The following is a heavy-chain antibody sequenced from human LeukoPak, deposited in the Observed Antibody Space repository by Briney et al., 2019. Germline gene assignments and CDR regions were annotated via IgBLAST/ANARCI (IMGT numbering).Heavy chain of an antibody. CDR2: INHSGST. CDR3: ALSGWYANY. CDR1: GGSFSGYY. D-gene: IGHD6-19*01. V-gene: IGHV4-34*01. Sequence: PSETLSLTCAVYGGSFSGYYWSWIRQPPGKGLEWIGEINHSGSTNYNPSLKSRVTISVDTSKNQFSLKLSSVTAADTAVYYCALSGWYANYWGQGTLVTVSS. J-gene: IGHJ4*02.